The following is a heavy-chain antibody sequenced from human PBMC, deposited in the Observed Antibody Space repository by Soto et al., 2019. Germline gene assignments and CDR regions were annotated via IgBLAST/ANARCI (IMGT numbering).Heavy chain of an antibody. CDR2: IWYDGSNK. CDR1: GFTFSSYG. V-gene: IGHV3-33*01. D-gene: IGHD6-19*01. J-gene: IGHJ3*02. Sequence: GGSLRLSCAASGFTFSSYGMHWVRQAPGKGLEWVAVIWYDGSNKYYADSVKGRFTISRDNSKNTLYLQMNSLRAEDTAVYYCARERRIAVAGAFDIWGQGTMVTVS. CDR3: ARERRIAVAGAFDI.